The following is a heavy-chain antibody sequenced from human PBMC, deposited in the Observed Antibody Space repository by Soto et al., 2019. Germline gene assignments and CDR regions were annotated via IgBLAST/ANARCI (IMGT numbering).Heavy chain of an antibody. D-gene: IGHD3-3*01. CDR3: ATGGAGHTPLEY. CDR2: ISGSGGDT. Sequence: EVHVLESGGGLVQPGGSLRLSCAASGFTFGSYAMTWVRQPPSEGLEWVSPISGSGGDTYYADAVQGRFTISRDNSKNTLYLHMASLRAEDTAVYYCATGGAGHTPLEYWGQETLVTVSS. CDR1: GFTFGSYA. V-gene: IGHV3-23*01. J-gene: IGHJ4*02.